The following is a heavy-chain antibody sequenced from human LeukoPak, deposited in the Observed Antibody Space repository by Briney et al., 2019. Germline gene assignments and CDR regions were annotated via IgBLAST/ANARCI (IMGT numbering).Heavy chain of an antibody. V-gene: IGHV3-48*03. J-gene: IGHJ5*01. CDR2: ISSSGSTI. Sequence: GGSLRLSCAASGFTFSSYEMNWVRQAPGKGLEWVSYISSSGSTIYYADSVKGRFTMSRDNAKNSLYLQMNSLRAEDTAVYYCARPVRGVMGYWFDSWGQGTLVTVSS. CDR1: GFTFSSYE. D-gene: IGHD3-10*01. CDR3: ARPVRGVMGYWFDS.